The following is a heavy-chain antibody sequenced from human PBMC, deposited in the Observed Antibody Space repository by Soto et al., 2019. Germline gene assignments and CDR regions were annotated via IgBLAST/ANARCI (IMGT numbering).Heavy chain of an antibody. CDR3: ARLGSSGWYQGSYFDY. CDR1: GGSITRNNHF. D-gene: IGHD6-19*01. CDR2: FQYGGNT. J-gene: IGHJ4*02. Sequence: QLQLQESGPGLVKASETLSLTCTVSGGSITRNNHFWGWIRQSPGKGLEWIGSFQYGGNTNYNPSLKCRGILSAETSKSQYPLMRNSVTAADTAVYYCARLGSSGWYQGSYFDYWGQCTLVTVSS. V-gene: IGHV4-39*01.